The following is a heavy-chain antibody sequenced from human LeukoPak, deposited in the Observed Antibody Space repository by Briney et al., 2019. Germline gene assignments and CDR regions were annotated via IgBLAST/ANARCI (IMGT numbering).Heavy chain of an antibody. CDR2: ISGSGGST. J-gene: IGHJ3*02. V-gene: IGHV3-23*01. CDR3: AKNSGSYLDGTDAFDI. Sequence: SGGSLRLSCAASGFTFSSYAMSWVRQAPGKGLEWVSAISGSGGSTYYADSVKGRFTISRDNSKNTLYLQMNSLRAEDTAVYYCAKNSGSYLDGTDAFDIWGQGTMVTVSS. D-gene: IGHD1-26*01. CDR1: GFTFSSYA.